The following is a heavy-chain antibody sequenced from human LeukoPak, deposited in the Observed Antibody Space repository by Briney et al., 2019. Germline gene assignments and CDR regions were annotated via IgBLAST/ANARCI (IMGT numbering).Heavy chain of an antibody. Sequence: HXGGSLRLSCAASGFTFNNYGMHWVRQAPGKGLEWVAVISYDGRNKHYPDSVKGRFTISRDISTDTLWLQMDSLRTEDTAVYYCAKGPLRGTAAAIDYWGQGTLVTVSS. D-gene: IGHD2-2*01. CDR1: GFTFNNYG. V-gene: IGHV3-30*18. CDR3: AKGPLRGTAAAIDY. CDR2: ISYDGRNK. J-gene: IGHJ4*02.